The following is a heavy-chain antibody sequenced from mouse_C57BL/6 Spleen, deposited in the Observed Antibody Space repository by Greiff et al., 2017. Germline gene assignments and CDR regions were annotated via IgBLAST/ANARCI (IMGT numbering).Heavy chain of an antibody. Sequence: EVKLMESGGGLVKPGGSLKLSCAASGFTFSSYAMSWVRQTPEKRLEWVATISDGGSYTYYPDNVKGRFTISRDNAKNNLYLQMSHLKSEDTAMYYCARVREGKYDYDENYFDYWGQGTTLTVSS. CDR2: ISDGGSYT. CDR1: GFTFSSYA. CDR3: ARVREGKYDYDENYFDY. V-gene: IGHV5-4*03. D-gene: IGHD2-4*01. J-gene: IGHJ2*01.